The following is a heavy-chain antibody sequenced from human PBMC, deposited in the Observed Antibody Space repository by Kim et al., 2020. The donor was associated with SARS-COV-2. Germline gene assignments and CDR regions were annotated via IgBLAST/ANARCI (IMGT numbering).Heavy chain of an antibody. CDR1: GFTFDDYG. J-gene: IGHJ4*02. CDR3: VRGFFQGPFDC. CDR2: ISRSGGST. Sequence: GGSLRLSCAASGFTFDDYGMSWVRQTPGKGLEWISGISRSGGSTDYIDSAKGRFTISRDNAKNSLYLQMNSLRVEDTALYHCVRGFFQGPFDCGGQGTLVTVSS. V-gene: IGHV3-20*01.